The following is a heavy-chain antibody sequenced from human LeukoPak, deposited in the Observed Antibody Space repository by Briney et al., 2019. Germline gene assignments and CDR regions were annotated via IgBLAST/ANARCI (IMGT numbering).Heavy chain of an antibody. D-gene: IGHD3-3*01. J-gene: IGHJ4*02. V-gene: IGHV3-53*01. CDR3: ARSGEFDFWSGYYY. CDR1: GFTVSANY. Sequence: GGSLRLSCAAFGFTVSANYTSWVRQAPGKGLEWVSIIYSDGRTSYADSVKGRFTISRDNSKNTVYLQMNSLRAEDTAVYYCARSGEFDFWSGYYYWGRGTLVTVSS. CDR2: IYSDGRT.